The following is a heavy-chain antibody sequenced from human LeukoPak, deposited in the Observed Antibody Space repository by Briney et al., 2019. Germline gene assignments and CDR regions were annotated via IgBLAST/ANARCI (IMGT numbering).Heavy chain of an antibody. CDR2: ISGTGGTT. CDR1: GFIFRSYA. D-gene: IGHD4-17*01. CDR3: AKDLYGDYSIRAFEV. J-gene: IGHJ3*01. V-gene: IGHV3-23*01. Sequence: PGGSLRLSCAASGFIFRSYAMTWVRQPPGKGLEWVSAISGTGGTTYYADSLKGRFSISRDNSKNTLYLQMNSLRAEDTAVYYCAKDLYGDYSIRAFEVWGQGTMVTVSS.